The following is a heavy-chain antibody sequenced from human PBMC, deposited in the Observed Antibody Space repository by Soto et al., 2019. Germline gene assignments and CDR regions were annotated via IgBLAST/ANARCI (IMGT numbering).Heavy chain of an antibody. CDR1: GFAFNTHT. D-gene: IGHD4-17*01. V-gene: IGHV3-21*01. Sequence: EVQLVESGGGLVKPGGSLRLSCAASGFAFNTHTMNWVRQAPGKGLEWISSIGWSGSDMYYADSVRGRYTSAKDNAGNELSLQMTGLKAEETGVYNFGCGDHRGYWGQGAVVTVSP. CDR3: GCGDHRGY. J-gene: IGHJ4*02. CDR2: IGWSGSDM.